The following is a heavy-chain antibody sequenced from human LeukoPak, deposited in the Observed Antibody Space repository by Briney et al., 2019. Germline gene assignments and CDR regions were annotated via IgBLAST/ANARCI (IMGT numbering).Heavy chain of an antibody. CDR2: ISGSGGST. D-gene: IGHD6-6*01. CDR1: GFTFSSYA. J-gene: IGHJ4*02. V-gene: IGHV3-23*01. CDR3: AKVRRAKDHRIAARRYY. Sequence: GGSLRLSCAASGFTFSSYAMSWVRQAPGKGLEWVSAISGSGGSTYYADSVKGRFTISRDNSKNTPYLQMNSLRAEDTAVYYCAKVRRAKDHRIAARRYYWGQGTLVTVSS.